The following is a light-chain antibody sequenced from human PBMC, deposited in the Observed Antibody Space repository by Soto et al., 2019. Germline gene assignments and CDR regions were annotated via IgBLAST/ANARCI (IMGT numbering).Light chain of an antibody. CDR3: QQSYRTPIT. V-gene: IGKV1-39*01. Sequence: DIQMTQSPSSLSASVGARVTITCRASQSISTFLNWYQQKPGKAPNLLIYAASGLQSGVPSRFSGSVSGTDFTITISSLQPEDGETYDGQQSYRTPITFGQGTRLEIK. CDR1: QSISTF. J-gene: IGKJ5*01. CDR2: AAS.